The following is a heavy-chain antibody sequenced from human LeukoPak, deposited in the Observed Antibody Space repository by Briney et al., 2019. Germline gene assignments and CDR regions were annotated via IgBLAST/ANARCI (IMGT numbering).Heavy chain of an antibody. CDR3: ASKNDYGASYYLDV. Sequence: KATETLSLTCTVSGGSISSGGCYWNWIRQHPVKGLEWIVFMSYRGTTNYNPSLKSRVTMSVDTTQNQFSLRLSSVTAADTAMYYCASKNDYGASYYLDVWGRGNTVTVSS. D-gene: IGHD4-17*01. CDR1: GGSISSGGCY. V-gene: IGHV4-31*03. J-gene: IGHJ6*03. CDR2: MSYRGTT.